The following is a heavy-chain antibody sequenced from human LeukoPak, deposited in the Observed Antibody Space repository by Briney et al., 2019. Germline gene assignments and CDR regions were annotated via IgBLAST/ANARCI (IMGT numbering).Heavy chain of an antibody. CDR1: GLTFSGYA. CDR3: AKGGIKRFGMVPDWFGP. Sequence: GGSLRLSCAASGLTFSGYAMSWVRQAPGKGLEWVLSIGHSGASPFYADSVKGRFTISRDISKNTMYLQMNSLRAEDTAIYYCAKGGIKRFGMVPDWFGPWGQGTLVTVSS. D-gene: IGHD3-3*01. J-gene: IGHJ5*02. V-gene: IGHV3-23*01. CDR2: IGHSGASP.